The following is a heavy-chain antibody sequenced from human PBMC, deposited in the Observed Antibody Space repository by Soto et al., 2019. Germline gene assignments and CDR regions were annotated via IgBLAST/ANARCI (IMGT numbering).Heavy chain of an antibody. CDR3: GKGRRFFIYCGMDV. Sequence: GGSLRLSCPASGFTFSSYAMSWVRQAQGKGLVWVSAISGSGGSTYYADAAKGRFTISRDNCKNTLSLQMTSLRAKDTAVSYCGKGRRFFIYCGMDVWGQGTTVTVSS. J-gene: IGHJ6*02. D-gene: IGHD3-3*01. CDR2: ISGSGGST. V-gene: IGHV3-23*01. CDR1: GFTFSSYA.